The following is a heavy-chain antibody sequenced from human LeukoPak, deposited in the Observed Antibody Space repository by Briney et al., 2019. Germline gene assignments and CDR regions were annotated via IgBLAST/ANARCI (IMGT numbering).Heavy chain of an antibody. CDR2: ISYDGSNK. CDR3: AKGLPHLDFWSGPPLDY. V-gene: IGHV3-30*18. CDR1: GFTFSSYG. Sequence: GGSLRLSCAASGFTFSSYGMHWVRQAPGKGLEWVAVISYDGSNKYYADSVKGRFTISRDNSKNTLYLQMNSLRAEDTAVYYCAKGLPHLDFWSGPPLDYWGQGTLVTVSS. J-gene: IGHJ4*02. D-gene: IGHD3-3*01.